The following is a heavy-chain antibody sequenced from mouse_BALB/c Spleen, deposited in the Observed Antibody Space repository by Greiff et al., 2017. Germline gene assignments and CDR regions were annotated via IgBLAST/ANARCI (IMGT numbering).Heavy chain of an antibody. J-gene: IGHJ4*01. D-gene: IGHD1-1*01. CDR1: GFYFSRYW. V-gene: IGHV4-1*02. CDR3: ARGGLTTGVANYAMDY. Sequence: EVQVVESGGGLVQPGGSLRLSCAASGFYFSRYWMSWVRQAPGKGLEWIGEINPDSSTIHYTPSLKDKFLISRDNAKNTLYLQMSKVRSEDTALEYCARGGLTTGVANYAMDYWGQGNSDTGPS. CDR2: INPDSSTI.